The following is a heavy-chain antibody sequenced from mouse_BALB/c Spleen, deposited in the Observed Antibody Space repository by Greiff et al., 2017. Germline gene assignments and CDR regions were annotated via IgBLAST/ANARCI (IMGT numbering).Heavy chain of an antibody. CDR3: ARGVYYDKPGDAIDY. CDR2: ISSGSSTI. D-gene: IGHD2-4*01. J-gene: IGHJ4*01. CDR1: GFTFSSFG. V-gene: IGHV5-17*02. Sequence: EVQVVESGGGLVQPGGSRKISCEASGFTFSSFGMNWVRQAPEKGLEWVAYISSGSSTIYYADTVKGRFTISRDNPKNTLFLQMTSLRSEDTAMYYCARGVYYDKPGDAIDYWGQGTSVTVSS.